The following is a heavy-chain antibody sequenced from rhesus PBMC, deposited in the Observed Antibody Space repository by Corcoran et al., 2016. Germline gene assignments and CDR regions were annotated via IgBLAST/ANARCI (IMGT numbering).Heavy chain of an antibody. D-gene: IGHD6-13*01. CDR1: GGSISGGYD. V-gene: IGHV4-76*01. CDR2: SYCRCVRP. Sequence: QVQLQESGPGVVKTSETMSLTCAVSGGSISGGYDWRWNRQPPEQGMQGIGYSYCRCVRPNDNPSRKNRVNWSKGASTNEVSLKRSSVTAADTAVYYWARDLGSWSVRYFDYWDQGVLVTGSA. CDR3: ARDLGSWSVRYFDY. J-gene: IGHJ4*01.